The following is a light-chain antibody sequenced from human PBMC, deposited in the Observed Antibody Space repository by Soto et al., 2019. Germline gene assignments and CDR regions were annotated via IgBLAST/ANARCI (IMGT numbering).Light chain of an antibody. CDR1: ISDIGSYDH. V-gene: IGLV2-14*03. J-gene: IGLJ1*01. CDR2: AVS. Sequence: QCLLTQPASVSGSPGQSITISCSGTISDIGSYDHVDWYQQFPGKSPKLIIYAVSDRPSGVSDRFSGSKSGISASLTISGLQTEDEADYYCISYTDRQSYLFGTGTKVTVL. CDR3: ISYTDRQSYL.